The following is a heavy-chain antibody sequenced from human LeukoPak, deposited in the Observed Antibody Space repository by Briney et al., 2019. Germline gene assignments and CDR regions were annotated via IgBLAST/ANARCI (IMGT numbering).Heavy chain of an antibody. CDR2: INTNTANP. D-gene: IGHD3-10*01. J-gene: IGHJ4*02. CDR3: ARGGPGAFDY. CDR1: GYTFTTYA. V-gene: IGHV7-4-1*02. Sequence: ASVKVSCKASGYTFTTYAMNWVRQAPGQGLEWMGWINTNTANPTYAQGFTGRFVFSLDTSVSTAYLQISSLRAEDTAVYYCARGGPGAFDYWGQGTLVTVSS.